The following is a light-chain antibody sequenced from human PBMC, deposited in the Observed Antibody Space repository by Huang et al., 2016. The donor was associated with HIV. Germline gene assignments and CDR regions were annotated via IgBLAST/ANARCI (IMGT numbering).Light chain of an antibody. CDR3: QQYYNTSYT. V-gene: IGKV4-1*01. J-gene: IGKJ2*01. CDR1: QSVLYSSNNKNY. Sequence: DIVMTQSPDSLTASLGERATINCKSSQSVLYSSNNKNYLAWYQQKPGQPPKLLVSWASTREPGVPERFSGSGSGTDFTLTISNLQAEDVAVYYCQQYYNTSYTFGQGTTLEI. CDR2: WAS.